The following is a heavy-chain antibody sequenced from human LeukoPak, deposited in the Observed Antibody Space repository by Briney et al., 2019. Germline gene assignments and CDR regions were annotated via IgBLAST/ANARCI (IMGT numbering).Heavy chain of an antibody. Sequence: PSETLSLTCTVSGGSISSSSYYWGWIRQPPGKGLEWIGNIYYSGSTYYNPSLKSRVNISVDTSKNQYSLKLSSVTAADTAVYYCASTKGSGRFDPWGQGTLVTVSS. D-gene: IGHD1-26*01. CDR3: ASTKGSGRFDP. V-gene: IGHV4-39*07. J-gene: IGHJ5*02. CDR2: IYYSGST. CDR1: GGSISSSSYY.